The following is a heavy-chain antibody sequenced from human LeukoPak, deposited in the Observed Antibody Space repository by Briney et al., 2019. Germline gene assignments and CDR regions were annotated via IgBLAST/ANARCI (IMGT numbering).Heavy chain of an antibody. CDR2: IIPIFGTA. D-gene: IGHD3-10*01. CDR1: GGTFSSYA. J-gene: IGHJ3*02. Sequence: GASVKVSCKASGGTFSSYAISWVRQAPGQGLEWMGGIIPIFGTANYAQKFQGRVTITADESTSTAYMELSSLRSEDTAVYYCARTRITMVRGVIIFGAFDIWGQGTMVTVSS. CDR3: ARTRITMVRGVIIFGAFDI. V-gene: IGHV1-69*13.